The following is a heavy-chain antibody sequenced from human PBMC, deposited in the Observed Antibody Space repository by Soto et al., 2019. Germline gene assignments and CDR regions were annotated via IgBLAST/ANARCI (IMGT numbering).Heavy chain of an antibody. J-gene: IGHJ6*02. CDR2: ISYDGSNK. CDR1: GFTFSSYA. CDR3: ARALVTAIPYYYYYGMDV. Sequence: QVQLVESGGGVVQPGRSLRLSCAASGFTFSSYAMHWVRQAPGKGLEWVAVISYDGSNKYYADSVKGRFTISRDNSKNPLYLQMTSLRAEDTAVYYCARALVTAIPYYYYYGMDVWGQGTTVTVSS. V-gene: IGHV3-30-3*01. D-gene: IGHD2-21*02.